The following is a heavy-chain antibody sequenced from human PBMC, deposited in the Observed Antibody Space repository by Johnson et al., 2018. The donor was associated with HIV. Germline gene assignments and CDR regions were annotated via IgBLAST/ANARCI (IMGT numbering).Heavy chain of an antibody. CDR2: IISDVSSA. CDR3: TTGAFHAYDM. J-gene: IGHJ3*02. Sequence: VQLVESGGGLVQPGGSLRLSCAASGFTFSSYWMSWVRQAPGKGLEWVSRIISDVSSAIYTDSVTGRFTISRDNTKNTLYLQMNSLRAEDTAVYYCTTGAFHAYDMWGQGTMVTVSS. V-gene: IGHV3-74*02. D-gene: IGHD2/OR15-2a*01. CDR1: GFTFSSYW.